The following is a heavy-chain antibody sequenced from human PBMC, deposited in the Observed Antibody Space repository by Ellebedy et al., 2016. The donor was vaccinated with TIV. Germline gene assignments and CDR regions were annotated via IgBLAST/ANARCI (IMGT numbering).Heavy chain of an antibody. CDR1: GWAFSGNY. J-gene: IGHJ4*02. D-gene: IGHD1-14*01. CDR3: ARAVFGTKFDF. CDR2: FNHSGST. Sequence: MPSETLSLTCAVYGWAFSGNYWSLIRQPTGKGLEWIGTFNHSGSTNYNPSLKSRVTISVDTSKNQLSLKLSSVTAADTAVYYCARAVFGTKFDFWGQGTLVTVSS. V-gene: IGHV4-34*01.